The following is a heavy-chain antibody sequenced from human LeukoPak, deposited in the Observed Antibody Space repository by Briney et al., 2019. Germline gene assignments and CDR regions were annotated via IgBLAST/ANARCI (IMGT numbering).Heavy chain of an antibody. V-gene: IGHV3-23*01. CDR3: AKKPSSGYYYIDY. CDR1: GFTFSSYA. J-gene: IGHJ4*02. D-gene: IGHD3-22*01. CDR2: ISDSGGST. Sequence: AGGSLRLSCAAPGFTFSSYAMSWVRQAPGKGLEWVSTISDSGGSTYYADSVKGRFTISRDNSKNTLYLQMNSLRAEDTAVYCCAKKPSSGYYYIDYWGQGTLVTVSS.